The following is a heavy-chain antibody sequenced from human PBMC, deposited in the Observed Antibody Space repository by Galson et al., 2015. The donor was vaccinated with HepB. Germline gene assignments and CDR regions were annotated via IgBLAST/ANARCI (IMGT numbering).Heavy chain of an antibody. CDR3: ARQQSYSVVYYYYYYYMDV. Sequence: SVKVSCKASGYTFTSYDINWVRQATGQGLEWMGWMNPNSGNTGYAQKFQGRVTMTRNTSISTAYMELSSLRSEDTAVYYCARQQSYSVVYYYYYYYMDVWGKGTTVTVSS. D-gene: IGHD2-8*02. CDR2: MNPNSGNT. V-gene: IGHV1-8*01. CDR1: GYTFTSYD. J-gene: IGHJ6*03.